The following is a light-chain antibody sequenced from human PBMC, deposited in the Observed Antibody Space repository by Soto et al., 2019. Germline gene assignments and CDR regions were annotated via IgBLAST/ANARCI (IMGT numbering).Light chain of an antibody. CDR2: EVS. CDR1: SSDVGGYNY. CDR3: SSYAGSNLYV. Sequence: QPVLTQPPSASGSPGQSVTISCTGTSSDVGGYNYVSWYQQHPGKAPKLMIYEVSKRPSGVPDRFFGFKSGNTASLTVSGLQAEDEADYYCSSYAGSNLYVFGTGTKLTVL. J-gene: IGLJ1*01. V-gene: IGLV2-8*01.